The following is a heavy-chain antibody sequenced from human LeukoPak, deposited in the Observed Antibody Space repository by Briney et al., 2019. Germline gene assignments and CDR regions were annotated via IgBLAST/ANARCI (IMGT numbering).Heavy chain of an antibody. CDR2: ISSSSSCI. D-gene: IGHD4-23*01. J-gene: IGHJ4*02. Sequence: PGGSLRLSCAASGFTFSSYSMNWVRQAPGKGLEWVSSISSSSSCIYYADSVKGRFTISRDNAKNSLYLQMNSLRAEDTAVYYCARGLAPVAYLAPHFDNWGQGTLVTVSS. CDR1: GFTFSSYS. CDR3: ARGLAPVAYLAPHFDN. V-gene: IGHV3-21*01.